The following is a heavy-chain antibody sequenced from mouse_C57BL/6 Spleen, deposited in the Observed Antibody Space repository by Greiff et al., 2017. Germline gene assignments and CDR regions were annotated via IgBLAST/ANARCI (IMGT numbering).Heavy chain of an antibody. CDR2: ISSGGDYI. Sequence: EVMLVESGEGLVKPGGSLKLSCAASGFTFSSYAMSWVRQTPEKRLEWVAYISSGGDYIYYADTVKGRFTISRDNARNTLYLQMSSLKSEDTAMYYCTRGWDYGSSSYWYFDVWGTGTTVTVSS. CDR3: TRGWDYGSSSYWYFDV. D-gene: IGHD1-1*01. CDR1: GFTFSSYA. V-gene: IGHV5-9-1*02. J-gene: IGHJ1*03.